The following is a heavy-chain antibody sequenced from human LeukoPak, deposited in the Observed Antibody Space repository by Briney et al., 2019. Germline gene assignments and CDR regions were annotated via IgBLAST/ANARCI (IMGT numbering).Heavy chain of an antibody. Sequence: SETLSLTCAVYGGSFSGYYWSWIRQPPGKGLEWIGEINHSGSTNYNPSLKSRVTISVDTSKNQFSLKLSSVTAVDTAVYYCARGRGTFDYWGQGTLVTVSS. CDR2: INHSGST. CDR1: GGSFSGYY. J-gene: IGHJ4*02. V-gene: IGHV4-34*01. CDR3: ARGRGTFDY.